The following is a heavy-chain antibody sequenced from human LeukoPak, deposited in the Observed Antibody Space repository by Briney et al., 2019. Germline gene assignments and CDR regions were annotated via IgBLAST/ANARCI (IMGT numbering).Heavy chain of an antibody. D-gene: IGHD2-15*01. J-gene: IGHJ4*02. CDR1: GYTFTNYY. Sequence: GASVKVSCKASGYTFTNYYMHWVRQAPGQGLEWMGWLNPNNGAKNVAQKFQGRVTMTRDTSISTTYMELSRLRSDDTAVYYCARDLGFCSGGSCGSMTTVTSYDYWGQGTLVTVSS. CDR2: LNPNNGAK. V-gene: IGHV1-2*02. CDR3: ARDLGFCSGGSCGSMTTVTSYDY.